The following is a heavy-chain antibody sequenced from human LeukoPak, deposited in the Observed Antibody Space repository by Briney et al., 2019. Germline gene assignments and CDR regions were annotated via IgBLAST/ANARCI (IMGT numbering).Heavy chain of an antibody. Sequence: GGSLRLSCAASGFTFSSYWMSWVRQAPGKGLEWVANIKQDGSEKYYVDSVKGRFTISRDNAKNSLYLQMNSLRAEDTAVYYCARDSGSDYGDVGWFDPWGQGTLVTVSS. D-gene: IGHD4-17*01. CDR3: ARDSGSDYGDVGWFDP. V-gene: IGHV3-7*01. CDR1: GFTFSSYW. CDR2: IKQDGSEK. J-gene: IGHJ5*02.